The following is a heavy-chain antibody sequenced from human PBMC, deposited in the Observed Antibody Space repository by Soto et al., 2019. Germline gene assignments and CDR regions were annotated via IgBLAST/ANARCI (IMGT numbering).Heavy chain of an antibody. V-gene: IGHV3-7*05. Sequence: GGSLRLSCAASGFTFSSYWMSWVRQAPGKGLEWVANIKQDGGEEDYVDSVKGRFTISRDNAKNSLYLQMNSLRAEGSAVYYCARDNSVIVVACPLLDNWGQGTLVTVSS. D-gene: IGHD3-22*01. J-gene: IGHJ4*02. CDR2: IKQDGGEE. CDR3: ARDNSVIVVACPLLDN. CDR1: GFTFSSYW.